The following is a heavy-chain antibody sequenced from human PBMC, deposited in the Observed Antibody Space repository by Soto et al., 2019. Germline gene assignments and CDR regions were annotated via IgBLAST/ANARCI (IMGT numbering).Heavy chain of an antibody. CDR2: ISGSGGST. CDR3: AKGHPSLPILFDY. J-gene: IGHJ4*02. Sequence: PPGGSLRLSCAASGFTFSSYAMSWVRQAPGKGLEWVSAISGSGGSTYYADSVKGRFTISRDNSKNTPYLQMNSLRAEDTAVYYCAKGHPSLPILFDYWGQGTLVTVSS. CDR1: GFTFSSYA. V-gene: IGHV3-23*01. D-gene: IGHD2-2*01.